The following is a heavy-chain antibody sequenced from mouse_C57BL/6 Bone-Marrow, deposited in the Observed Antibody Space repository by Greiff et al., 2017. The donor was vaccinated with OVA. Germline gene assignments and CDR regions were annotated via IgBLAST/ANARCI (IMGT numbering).Heavy chain of an antibody. CDR2: INPNNGGT. J-gene: IGHJ4*01. D-gene: IGHD1-1*01. CDR3: ARNYGSSSYYYAMDY. V-gene: IGHV1-22*01. CDR1: GYTFTDYN. Sequence: VQLKQSGPELVKPGASVKMSCKASGYTFTDYNMHWVKQSHGKSLEWIGYINPNNGGTSYNQKFKGKATLTVNKSSSTAYMELRSLTSEDSAVYYCARNYGSSSYYYAMDYWGQGTSVTVSS.